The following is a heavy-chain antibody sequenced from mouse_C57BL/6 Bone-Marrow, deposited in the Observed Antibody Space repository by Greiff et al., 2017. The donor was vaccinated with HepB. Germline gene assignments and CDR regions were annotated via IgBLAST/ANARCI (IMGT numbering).Heavy chain of an antibody. CDR3: ARGQIDSNLRGDYAMDY. CDR2: FHPYNDDT. J-gene: IGHJ4*01. D-gene: IGHD2-5*01. CDR1: GYTFTTYP. Sequence: QVQLQQSGAELVKPGASVKMSCKASGYTFTTYPIEWMKQNHGKSLEWIGNFHPYNDDTKYNEKFKGKATLTVEKSSSTVYLELSRLTSDDSAVYDCARGQIDSNLRGDYAMDYWGQGTSVTVSS. V-gene: IGHV1-47*01.